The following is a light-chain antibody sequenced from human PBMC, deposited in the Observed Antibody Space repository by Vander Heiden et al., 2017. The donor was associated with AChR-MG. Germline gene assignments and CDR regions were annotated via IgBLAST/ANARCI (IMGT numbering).Light chain of an antibody. V-gene: IGLV2-14*01. J-gene: IGLJ2*01. CDR1: SSDVGGENY. CDR2: GVR. Sequence: QSALTKPASVSGLPGPSITIACTGTSSDVGGENYDSWYQQHPGKAPELMSYGVRERPSGVSNRCSGSKSGNTASLTISGLQAEDEADDYCSSYTSSSTLVVFGGGTKLTVL. CDR3: SSYTSSSTLVV.